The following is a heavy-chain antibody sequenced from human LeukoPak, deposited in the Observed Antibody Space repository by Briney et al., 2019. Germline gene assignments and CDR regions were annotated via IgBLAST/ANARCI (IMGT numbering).Heavy chain of an antibody. CDR1: GFTFTIAW. D-gene: IGHD2-8*01. CDR2: IYSKTDGGTV. CDR3: AKASLYGDAFDI. J-gene: IGHJ3*02. Sequence: GGSLRLSCAASGFTFTIAWMSWVRQAPGKGLEWVGRIYSKTDGGTVDYATPVKGRFTISRDDSKNTLYLQMNSLRAEDTAVYYCAKASLYGDAFDIWGQGTMVTVSS. V-gene: IGHV3-15*01.